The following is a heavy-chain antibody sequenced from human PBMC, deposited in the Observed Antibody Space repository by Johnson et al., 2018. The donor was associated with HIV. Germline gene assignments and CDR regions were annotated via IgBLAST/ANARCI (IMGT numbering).Heavy chain of an antibody. J-gene: IGHJ3*02. CDR1: GFTFSSYW. V-gene: IGHV3-74*01. D-gene: IGHD4/OR15-4a*01. Sequence: VQLVESGGGLVQPGGSLRLSCAASGFTFSSYWMHWVRQAPGKGLVWVQRIHNEGSNKYYEDSVNGRFTISRDNSKNTLYLQMNRLRAEDTAVYYCAARGLWPYDAFYIWGQGTMVTVSS. CDR2: IHNEGSNK. CDR3: AARGLWPYDAFYI.